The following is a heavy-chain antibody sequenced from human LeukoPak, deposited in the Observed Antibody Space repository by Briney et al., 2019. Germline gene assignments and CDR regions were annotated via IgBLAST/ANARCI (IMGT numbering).Heavy chain of an antibody. Sequence: ASVKVSCKASGGTFSSYAISWVRQAPGQGLEWMGGIIPIFGTANYAQKFQGRVTITADESTSTAYMELSSLRSEDTAVYYCARHTSGYDYFDYWGQGTLVTVSS. CDR1: GGTFSSYA. CDR2: IIPIFGTA. V-gene: IGHV1-69*01. CDR3: ARHTSGYDYFDY. J-gene: IGHJ4*02. D-gene: IGHD5-12*01.